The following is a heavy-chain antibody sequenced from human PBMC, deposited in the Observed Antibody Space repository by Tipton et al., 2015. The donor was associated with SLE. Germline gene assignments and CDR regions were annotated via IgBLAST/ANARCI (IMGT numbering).Heavy chain of an antibody. Sequence: GSLRLSCAASGFTFSSYGMHWVRQAPGKGLEWVAFVRYDGSNKYYADSVKGRFTISRDNSKNTLYLQMDSLRIEDTAVYYCAKVMNYDFWSGYFAFDIWGQGTMVTVSS. D-gene: IGHD3-3*01. CDR1: GFTFSSYG. CDR2: VRYDGSNK. CDR3: AKVMNYDFWSGYFAFDI. J-gene: IGHJ3*02. V-gene: IGHV3-30*02.